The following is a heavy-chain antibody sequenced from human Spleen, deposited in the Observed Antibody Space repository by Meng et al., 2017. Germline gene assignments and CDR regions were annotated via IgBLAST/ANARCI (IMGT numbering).Heavy chain of an antibody. D-gene: IGHD6-13*01. V-gene: IGHV4-59*12. J-gene: IGHJ3*02. CDR2: IYYSGST. Sequence: SETLSLTCTVSGGSISSYYWSWIRQPPGKGLEWIGYIYYSGSTNYNPSLKSRVTISVDTSKNQFSLKLSSVTAADTAVYYCAREGPYSSNWSLEDAFDIWGQGTMVTVSS. CDR3: AREGPYSSNWSLEDAFDI. CDR1: GGSISSYY.